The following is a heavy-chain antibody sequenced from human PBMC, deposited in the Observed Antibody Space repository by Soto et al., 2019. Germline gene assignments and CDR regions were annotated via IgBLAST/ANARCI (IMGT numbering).Heavy chain of an antibody. V-gene: IGHV1-8*01. CDR2: MNPNSGNT. J-gene: IGHJ6*02. D-gene: IGHD1-7*01. CDR1: GYTFTSYD. CDR3: ARETPVMKYNLNYGSGSYYYYGMEV. Sequence: QVQLVQSGAEVKKPGASVKVSCKASGYTFTSYDINWVRQATGQGLEWMGWMNPNSGNTGYAQKFQGRVTKNRNTSLSTAYMELSSLRSEDTAVYYCARETPVMKYNLNYGSGSYYYYGMEVWGQGTTVTVSS.